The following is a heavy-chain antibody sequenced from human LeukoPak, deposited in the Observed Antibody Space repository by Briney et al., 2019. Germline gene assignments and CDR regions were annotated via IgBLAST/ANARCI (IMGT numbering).Heavy chain of an antibody. CDR1: GYTFTSYD. CDR3: ARALTLGSTDNYYYGMDV. CDR2: MNPNSGNT. Sequence: GASVTVSFKSSGYTFTSYDINWVRLATGQGLEWQGWMNPNSGNTGYAQKFQGRVTMTRNTSISTAYTELSRLRSEDTAVYYCARALTLGSTDNYYYGMDVWGQGTTVTVSS. J-gene: IGHJ6*02. V-gene: IGHV1-8*01. D-gene: IGHD3-16*01.